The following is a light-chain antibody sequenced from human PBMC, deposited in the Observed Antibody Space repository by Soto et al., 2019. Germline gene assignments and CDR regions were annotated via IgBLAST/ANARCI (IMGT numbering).Light chain of an antibody. Sequence: DIQRTQSPSSLCAVVGESVTITCRASKDISSFLDWYQQRAGKVPQLLIYAASTLQSGVPSRFSGSASGTHFTLTISGLQLEDAATYYCQRYRSASTFGQGTRLDIK. J-gene: IGKJ5*01. CDR3: QRYRSAST. CDR1: KDISSF. CDR2: AAS. V-gene: IGKV1-27*01.